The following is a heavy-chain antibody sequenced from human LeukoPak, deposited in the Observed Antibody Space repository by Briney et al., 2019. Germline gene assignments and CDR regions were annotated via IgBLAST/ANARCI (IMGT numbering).Heavy chain of an antibody. Sequence: SQTLSLTCTVSGGSISSGGYYWSWIRQHPGKGLEWIGHIYYGGSTYYNPSLKSRVTISVDRSKNQFSLRLSSVTAADTAVYYCARGRNPLLWFGEPMGNWFDPWGQGTLVTVSS. J-gene: IGHJ5*02. CDR2: IYYGGST. D-gene: IGHD3-10*01. CDR3: ARGRNPLLWFGEPMGNWFDP. CDR1: GGSISSGGYY. V-gene: IGHV4-31*03.